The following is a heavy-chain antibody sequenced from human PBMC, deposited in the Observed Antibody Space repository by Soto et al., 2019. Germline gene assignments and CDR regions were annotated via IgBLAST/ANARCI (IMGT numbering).Heavy chain of an antibody. D-gene: IGHD2-15*01. Sequence: QVQLVQSGAEAKRPGASVKVSCKASGYTFTTHDIHWVRQAPGQGLEWMGWMNTNTNSTDCAQKFQGRVTLTWNTSISTAYLELRRLKFDDTAVYYCAREVVEVVETTLLWFDPWGQGTLVTVSS. CDR3: AREVVEVVETTLLWFDP. J-gene: IGHJ5*02. V-gene: IGHV1-8*01. CDR1: GYTFTTHD. CDR2: MNTNTNST.